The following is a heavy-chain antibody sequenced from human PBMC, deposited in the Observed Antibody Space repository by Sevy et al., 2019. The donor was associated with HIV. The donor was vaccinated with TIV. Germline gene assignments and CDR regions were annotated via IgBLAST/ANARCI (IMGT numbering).Heavy chain of an antibody. CDR3: ARVKGQQQNNWFDP. CDR2: IYHSGST. J-gene: IGHJ5*02. CDR1: GGSISSGGYS. D-gene: IGHD6-13*01. V-gene: IGHV4-30-2*01. Sequence: SETLSLTCAVSGGSISSGGYSWSWIRQPPGKGLEWIGYIYHSGSTYYNPSLKSRVTISVDRSKNQFPLKLSSVTAADTAVYYCARVKGQQQNNWFDPWGQGTLVTVSS.